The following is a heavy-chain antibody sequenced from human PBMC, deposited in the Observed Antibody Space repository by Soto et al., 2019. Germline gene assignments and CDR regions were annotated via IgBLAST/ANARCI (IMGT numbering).Heavy chain of an antibody. CDR2: MSYDGSNK. CDR1: GFTFSSYA. CDR3: ERDGGAY. V-gene: IGHV3-30-3*01. Sequence: QVQLVESGGGVVQPGRSLRLSCAASGFTFSSYAMHWVRRAPGKGLEWMAVMSYDGSNKYYADSVKGRFTISRDNSKNTLYLQMNSLRPEDTALYYGERDGGAYWGQGTLLIVSS. D-gene: IGHD3-16*01. J-gene: IGHJ4*02.